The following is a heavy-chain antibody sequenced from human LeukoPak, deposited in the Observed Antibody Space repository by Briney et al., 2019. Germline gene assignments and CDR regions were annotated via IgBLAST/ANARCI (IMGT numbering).Heavy chain of an antibody. CDR3: ARVRGSYSSDS. CDR1: EFTFSDYY. D-gene: IGHD1-26*01. V-gene: IGHV3-11*04. Sequence: GGSLRLSCAASEFTFSDYYTSWIRQAPGKGLEWVSYISNSGGTIYYADSVKGRFTISRDNAKKSLFLQMNSLRAEDTALYYCARVRGSYSSDSWGQGTLVTVSS. J-gene: IGHJ4*02. CDR2: ISNSGGTI.